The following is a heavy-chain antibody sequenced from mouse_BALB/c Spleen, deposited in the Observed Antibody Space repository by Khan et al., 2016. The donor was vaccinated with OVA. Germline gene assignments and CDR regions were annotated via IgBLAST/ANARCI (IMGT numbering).Heavy chain of an antibody. Sequence: VQLQESGPGLVAPSQSLSITCTVSGFSLSRYNIHWVRQPPGKGLEWLGMIWGGGGTDYNSTLKIRLSISKDNSQSQVVLKMNSLQTDDTAMYYCASAYYRYDGYYAMDYWGQGTSVTVSS. CDR2: IWGGGGT. CDR1: GFSLSRYN. J-gene: IGHJ4*01. CDR3: ASAYYRYDGYYAMDY. V-gene: IGHV2-6-4*01. D-gene: IGHD2-14*01.